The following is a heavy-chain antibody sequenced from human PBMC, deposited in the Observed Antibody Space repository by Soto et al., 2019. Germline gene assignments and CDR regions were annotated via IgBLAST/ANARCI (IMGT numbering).Heavy chain of an antibody. CDR1: GFTISYYW. J-gene: IGHJ3*01. CDR3: ARRDRGAFDL. V-gene: IGHV3-74*01. D-gene: IGHD1-26*01. CDR2: IHSDGSST. Sequence: EVQLLESGGGLVQHGESLRLSCAASGFTISYYWMHWVRQAPGMGLVGVSRIHSDGSSTTYADSVKGRCTISRDNARNTLYLQMNSLRAEDTAVYYCARRDRGAFDLWGQGTVLTVSS.